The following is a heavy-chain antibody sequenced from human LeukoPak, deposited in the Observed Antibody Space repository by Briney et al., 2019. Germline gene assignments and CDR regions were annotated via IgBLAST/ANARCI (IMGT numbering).Heavy chain of an antibody. CDR3: ARIRDGYNDAYDL. Sequence: AASVKVSCKASGYTFTGYYMQWVRQAPGQGLEWMGWINPNSGGTNYAQNFQGRVTLTRDTSTSTVYMELSSLRSEDTAIYYCARIRDGYNDAYDLWGQGTVVTVPS. CDR1: GYTFTGYY. V-gene: IGHV1-2*02. D-gene: IGHD5-24*01. J-gene: IGHJ3*01. CDR2: INPNSGGT.